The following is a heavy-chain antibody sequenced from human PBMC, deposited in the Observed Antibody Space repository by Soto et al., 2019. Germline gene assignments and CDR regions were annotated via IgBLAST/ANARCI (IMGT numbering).Heavy chain of an antibody. CDR1: GGSISSYY. J-gene: IGHJ4*02. CDR2: IYYSGST. Sequence: SETLSLTCTVSGGSISSYYWSWIRQPPGKGLEWIGYIYYSGSTNYNPSLKSRVTISVDTSKNQFSLKLSSVTAADTAVYYCARLHSSGWYDYWGQGTLVTVSS. V-gene: IGHV4-59*08. D-gene: IGHD6-19*01. CDR3: ARLHSSGWYDY.